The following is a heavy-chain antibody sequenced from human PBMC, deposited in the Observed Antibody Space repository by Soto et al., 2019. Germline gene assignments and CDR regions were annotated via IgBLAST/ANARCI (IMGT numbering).Heavy chain of an antibody. J-gene: IGHJ4*02. CDR1: GFTFSSYA. Sequence: GGSLRLSCAASGFTFSSYAMHWVRQAPGKGLEWVAVISYDGRNKYYADSVKGRFTITRDNSKNTLYLQMNSLRAEDTAVYYCAREIERLLGYWGQGTLVTVSS. V-gene: IGHV3-30*04. D-gene: IGHD3-3*01. CDR3: AREIERLLGY. CDR2: ISYDGRNK.